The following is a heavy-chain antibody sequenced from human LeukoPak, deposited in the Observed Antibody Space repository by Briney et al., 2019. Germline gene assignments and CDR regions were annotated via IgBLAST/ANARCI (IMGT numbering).Heavy chain of an antibody. CDR3: ARLFYYDSSGSLDY. D-gene: IGHD3-22*01. V-gene: IGHV4-59*08. CDR2: IYYSGST. CDR1: GGSISSYY. J-gene: IGHJ4*02. Sequence: SETLSLTCTVPGGSISSYYWSWIRQPPGKGLEWIGYIYYSGSTNYNPSLKSRVTISVDTSKNQFSLKLSSVTAADTAVYYCARLFYYDSSGSLDYWGQGTLVTVSS.